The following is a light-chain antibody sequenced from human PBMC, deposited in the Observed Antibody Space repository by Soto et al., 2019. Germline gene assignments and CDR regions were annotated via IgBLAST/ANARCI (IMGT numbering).Light chain of an antibody. CDR1: SSDVGGYNY. V-gene: IGLV2-14*01. Sequence: QSVLTQPASVSGSPGQSIAISCTGTSSDVGGYNYVSWYQQHPGKAPKLLISEVSNRPSGVSNRFSGSKSGNTASLTISGLQAADEADYYCSSYRTGGPFVFGTGTKVTVL. J-gene: IGLJ1*01. CDR3: SSYRTGGPFV. CDR2: EVS.